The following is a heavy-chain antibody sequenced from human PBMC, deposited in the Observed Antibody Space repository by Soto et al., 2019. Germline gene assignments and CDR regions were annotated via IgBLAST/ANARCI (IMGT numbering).Heavy chain of an antibody. V-gene: IGHV4-61*03. J-gene: IGHJ4*02. CDR1: GGSVSSDFYN. CDR3: ARAKRETFQKKNDY. CDR2: FYYSGST. Sequence: QVQLRESGPGLVKPSETLSLTCTVSGGSVSSDFYNWRWIRKPPGKGLEWVGDFYYSGSTNYNPSLKSRATISVDTSTNHFSLKVTSVTAADTAVYYCARAKRETFQKKNDYWGQGVLVLVSS.